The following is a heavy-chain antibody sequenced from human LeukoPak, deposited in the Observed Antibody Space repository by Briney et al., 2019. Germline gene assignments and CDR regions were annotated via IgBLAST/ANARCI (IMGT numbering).Heavy chain of an antibody. Sequence: SETLSLTCTVSGGSISSYYWSWIRQPPGKGLEWIGSIYHSGSTYYNPSLKSRVTISVDTSKNQFSLKLSSVTAADTAVYYCARDNYYDTRAFDYWGQGTLVTVSS. J-gene: IGHJ4*02. CDR2: IYHSGST. CDR1: GGSISSYY. V-gene: IGHV4-38-2*02. D-gene: IGHD3-22*01. CDR3: ARDNYYDTRAFDY.